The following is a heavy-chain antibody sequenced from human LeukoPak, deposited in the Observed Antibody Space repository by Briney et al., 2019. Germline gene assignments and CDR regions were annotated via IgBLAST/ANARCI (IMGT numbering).Heavy chain of an antibody. Sequence: KPSETLSLTCTVSGGSISSYYWSWIRQPPGKGLEWIGYIYTSGSTNYNPSLKSRVTISVDRTKNQFSLNLNSVTAADTAVYYCGRHGVVTMVRVVLVDGVDIWGQGKMVTVSS. J-gene: IGHJ3*02. V-gene: IGHV4-4*09. CDR2: IYTSGST. D-gene: IGHD3-10*01. CDR3: GRHGVVTMVRVVLVDGVDI. CDR1: GGSISSYY.